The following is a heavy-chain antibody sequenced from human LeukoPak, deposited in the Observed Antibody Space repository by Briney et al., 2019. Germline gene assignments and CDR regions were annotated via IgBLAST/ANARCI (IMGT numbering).Heavy chain of an antibody. J-gene: IGHJ6*02. CDR1: GGTFSSYA. V-gene: IGHV1-69*04. CDR3: ARRSHDTAMVQRTYYYYGMDA. Sequence: ASVKVSCKASGGTFSSYAISWVRQAPGQGLEWMGRIIPILGIANYAQKFQGRVTITADKSTSTAYMELSSLRSEDTAVYYCARRSHDTAMVQRTYYYYGMDAWGQGTTVTVSS. D-gene: IGHD5-18*01. CDR2: IIPILGIA.